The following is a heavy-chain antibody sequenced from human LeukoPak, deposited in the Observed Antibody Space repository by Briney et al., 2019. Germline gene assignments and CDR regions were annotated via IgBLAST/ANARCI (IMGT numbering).Heavy chain of an antibody. CDR2: FSSGGRT. J-gene: IGHJ4*02. CDR1: GFTVSTYS. CDR3: ASILYG. D-gene: IGHD2-2*02. Sequence: PEGSLRLSCAASGFTVSTYSMSWVRQAPGKGLEWVATFSSGGRTSYADSVKGRFTISRDTSQNTVFLQMNSLRDEDTALYYCASILYGWGQGTLVTVSS. V-gene: IGHV3-53*01.